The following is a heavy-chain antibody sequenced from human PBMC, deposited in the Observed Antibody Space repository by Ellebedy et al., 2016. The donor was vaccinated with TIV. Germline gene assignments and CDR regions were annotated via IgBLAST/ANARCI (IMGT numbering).Heavy chain of an antibody. D-gene: IGHD1-20*01. CDR3: ARGGNWLFDY. V-gene: IGHV4-61*01. J-gene: IGHJ4*02. CDR2: IYHTGST. Sequence: SETLSLTCTVSGDSVNDPTYYWSWIRQSPAKGLEWIGYIYHTGSTNYNPSLKSRVTMSVDTSNNQVSLKLSSVTAADTAVYFCARGGNWLFDYWGPGILVTVSS. CDR1: GDSVNDPTYY.